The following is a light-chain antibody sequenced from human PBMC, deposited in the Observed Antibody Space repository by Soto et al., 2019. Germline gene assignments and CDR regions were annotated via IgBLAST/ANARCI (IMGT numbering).Light chain of an antibody. CDR1: SSNIGNNY. CDR3: GTWDSSLSANDV. Sequence: QSALTQPPSVSAAPGQKVTISCSGSSSNIGNNYVSWYQQLPGTAPKLLIYDNNKRPSGIPDRFSGSKSGTSATLGITGLQTGDEDDYYCGTWDSSLSANDVFGAGTKLTVL. J-gene: IGLJ1*01. CDR2: DNN. V-gene: IGLV1-51*01.